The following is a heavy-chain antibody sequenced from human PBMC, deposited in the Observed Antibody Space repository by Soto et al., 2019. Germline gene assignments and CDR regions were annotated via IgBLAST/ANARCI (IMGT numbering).Heavy chain of an antibody. CDR2: ISGSGCST. Sequence: GSLRLSCAASGFTFSSHAMSWVRQAPGKGLEWVSAISGSGCSTYYADSVEGRFTISRDNSRNTLNLQMNSLRAEDTAVYYCAKSADFWSWSMDVWGQGTTVTVSS. CDR1: GFTFSSHA. CDR3: AKSADFWSWSMDV. V-gene: IGHV3-23*01. D-gene: IGHD3-3*01. J-gene: IGHJ6*02.